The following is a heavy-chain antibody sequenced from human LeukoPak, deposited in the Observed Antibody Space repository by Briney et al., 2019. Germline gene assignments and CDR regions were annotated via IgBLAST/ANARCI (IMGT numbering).Heavy chain of an antibody. D-gene: IGHD6-19*01. J-gene: IGHJ3*02. CDR2: IFYGGST. V-gene: IGHV4-59*01. CDR3: ARASIAVPGGAFDI. CDR1: GGSISSYY. Sequence: SETLSLTCTVSGGSISSYYWSWIRQPPGKGLEWIGYIFYGGSTNYNPSLKSRGTLSVDTSKNQFSLKLSSVTAADTAVYYCARASIAVPGGAFDIWGQGTMVTVSS.